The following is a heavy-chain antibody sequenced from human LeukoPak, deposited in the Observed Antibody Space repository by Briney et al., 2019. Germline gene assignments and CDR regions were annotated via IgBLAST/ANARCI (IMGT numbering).Heavy chain of an antibody. V-gene: IGHV3-7*01. CDR1: GFTFSTYW. CDR3: ARVAIAARLSWFDP. J-gene: IGHJ5*02. CDR2: IKADGGEK. Sequence: PGGSLRLSCAASGFTFSTYWMNWFRQTPGKGLEWVAKIKADGGEKDHVASVKGRFTISRDNAKNTLYLQMNSLRAEDTAVYYCARVAIAARLSWFDPWGQGTLVTVSS. D-gene: IGHD6-6*01.